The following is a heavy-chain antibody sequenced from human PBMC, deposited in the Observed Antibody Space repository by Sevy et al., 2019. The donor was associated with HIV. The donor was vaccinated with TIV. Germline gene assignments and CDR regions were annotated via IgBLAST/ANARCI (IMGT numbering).Heavy chain of an antibody. CDR1: GFTVSSNY. V-gene: IGHV3-66*02. Sequence: GGSLRLSCAASGFTVSSNYMSWVRQAPGKGLEWVSVIYSGGSTYYADSVKGRFTISRDNSKNTLYLQMNSLRAEDTAVYYCARSYYGSYGWFAPWGRGPRVPVSS. J-gene: IGHJ5*02. D-gene: IGHD3-10*01. CDR3: ARSYYGSYGWFAP. CDR2: IYSGGST.